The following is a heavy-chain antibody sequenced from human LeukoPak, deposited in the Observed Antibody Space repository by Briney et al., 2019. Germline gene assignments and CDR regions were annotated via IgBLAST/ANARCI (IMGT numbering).Heavy chain of an antibody. J-gene: IGHJ5*02. Sequence: SETLSLTCTVSGGSISGSSYYWGRIRQPPGKGLEWIASIHYSGSTYYNPSLKSRVTISVDTSKNQFSLKMSSVTAADTAAYYCARRDTTGRIGRFDPWGQGTLVTVSA. CDR3: ARRDTTGRIGRFDP. CDR2: IHYSGST. V-gene: IGHV4-39*01. CDR1: GGSISGSSYY. D-gene: IGHD1-1*01.